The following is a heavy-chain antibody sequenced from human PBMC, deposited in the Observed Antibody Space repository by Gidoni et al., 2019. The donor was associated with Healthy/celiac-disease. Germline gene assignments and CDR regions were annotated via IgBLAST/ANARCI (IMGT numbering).Heavy chain of an antibody. Sequence: QVQLVQSGAEVKKPGSSVKVSCKASGGTFSSYAISWVRQAPGQGLEWMGMIIPILGIANYAQKFQGRVTITADKSTSTAYMELSSLRSEDTAVYYCARQDRVAYSSSSRYYYYGMDVWGQGTTVTVSS. D-gene: IGHD6-6*01. CDR2: IIPILGIA. CDR1: GGTFSSYA. V-gene: IGHV1-69*04. CDR3: ARQDRVAYSSSSRYYYYGMDV. J-gene: IGHJ6*02.